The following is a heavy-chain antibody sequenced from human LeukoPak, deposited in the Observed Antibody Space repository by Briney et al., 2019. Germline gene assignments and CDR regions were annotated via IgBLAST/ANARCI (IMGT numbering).Heavy chain of an antibody. CDR1: GDSLSSNSAA. CDR2: TYYRSKWYN. D-gene: IGHD2-2*01. CDR3: ARDLCSRSNCPNNWSDS. J-gene: IGHJ5*01. Sequence: SQTLSLTSAISGDSLSSNSAAWNWIRQSPTRGLECLGRTYYRSKWYNDYAITVKRRITINRDTSKNQFSLQLKFVTPEDTAVYYCARDLCSRSNCPNNWSDSWGQGTLVTVSS. V-gene: IGHV6-1*01.